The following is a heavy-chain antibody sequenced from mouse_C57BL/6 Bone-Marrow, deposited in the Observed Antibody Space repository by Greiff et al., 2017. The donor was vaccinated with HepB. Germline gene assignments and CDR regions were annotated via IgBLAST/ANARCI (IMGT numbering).Heavy chain of an antibody. CDR3: ASTSYYSNYGDY. D-gene: IGHD2-5*01. Sequence: VQLQQSGGGLVKPGGSLKLSCAASGFTFSDYGMHWVRQAPEKGLEWVAYISSGSSTIYYADTVKGRFTISRDNAKNTLFLQMTSLRSEDTAMYYCASTSYYSNYGDYWGQGTTLTVSS. CDR2: ISSGSSTI. CDR1: GFTFSDYG. V-gene: IGHV5-17*01. J-gene: IGHJ2*01.